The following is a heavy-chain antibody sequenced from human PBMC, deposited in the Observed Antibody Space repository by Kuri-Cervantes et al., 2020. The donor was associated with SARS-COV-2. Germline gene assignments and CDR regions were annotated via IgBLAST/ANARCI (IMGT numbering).Heavy chain of an antibody. CDR2: IKSKTDCITT. D-gene: IGHD3-22*01. J-gene: IGHJ1*01. Sequence: GESLKISCAATGFTSSNACMSWVHQAQGKGLEWVGRIKSKTDCITTNYAAPVKSRFTISRDDSKNTLYLQMNSLKTEDTAVYYCTTDYVQDYYDSSGYSENFQHWGQGTLVTVSS. CDR1: GFTSSNAC. V-gene: IGHV3-15*01. CDR3: TTDYVQDYYDSSGYSENFQH.